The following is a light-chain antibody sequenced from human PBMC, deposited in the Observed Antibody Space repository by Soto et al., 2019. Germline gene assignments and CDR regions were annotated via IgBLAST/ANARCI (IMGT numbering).Light chain of an antibody. J-gene: IGKJ1*01. V-gene: IGKV1-5*03. CDR2: KAS. CDR1: QTISIW. CDR3: QQYNSYSQA. Sequence: DIQMTQSPSTLSVSLGDIVTMTCRASQTISIWLAWYQQKPGKAPKLLIYKASTLKSGVPSRFSGSGSGTEFTLTISSLQPDDFATYYCQQYNSYSQAFGQGTQLDIK.